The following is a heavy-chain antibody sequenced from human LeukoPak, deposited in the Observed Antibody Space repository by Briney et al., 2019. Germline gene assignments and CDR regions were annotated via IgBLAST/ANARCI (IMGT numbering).Heavy chain of an antibody. CDR2: ISSSSSI. D-gene: IGHD6-13*01. J-gene: IGHJ3*02. CDR3: AREGYSSGWYKGDAFDI. Sequence: TGGSLRLSCAASGFTFSNYGMNWVRQAPGKGLEWVSYISSSSSIYYAGSVKGRFTISRDNAKNSLYLQMNSLRDEDTAVYYCAREGYSSGWYKGDAFDIWGQGTMVTVSS. V-gene: IGHV3-48*02. CDR1: GFTFSNYG.